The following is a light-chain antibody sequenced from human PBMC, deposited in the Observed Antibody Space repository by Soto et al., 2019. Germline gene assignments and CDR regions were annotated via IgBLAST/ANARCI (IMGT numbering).Light chain of an antibody. CDR2: DTS. V-gene: IGKV3-11*01. CDR3: QQRHNWPIT. Sequence: EIVLTQSPATLSLSPGERATLSFRASETIRGPLAWYQQRPGQPPRLLIYDTSNRATGIPARFSGSGSGTDFTLSISGLEPADLGVYYCQQRHNWPITFGQGTRLEIK. CDR1: ETIRGP. J-gene: IGKJ5*01.